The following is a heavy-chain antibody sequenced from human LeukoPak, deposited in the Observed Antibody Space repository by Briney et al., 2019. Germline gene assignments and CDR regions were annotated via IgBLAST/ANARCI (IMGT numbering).Heavy chain of an antibody. J-gene: IGHJ4*02. D-gene: IGHD3-10*01. V-gene: IGHV3-7*01. Sequence: GGSLRLSCAASGFTFSSFWMSWVRQAPGKGLEWVANIKQDGSEKYYVDSVKGRFTISRDNAKKSLDLQMNSLRAEDTAVYYCARDARISYYFGSGSYYFPDYWGQGTLVTVSS. CDR1: GFTFSSFW. CDR3: ARDARISYYFGSGSYYFPDY. CDR2: IKQDGSEK.